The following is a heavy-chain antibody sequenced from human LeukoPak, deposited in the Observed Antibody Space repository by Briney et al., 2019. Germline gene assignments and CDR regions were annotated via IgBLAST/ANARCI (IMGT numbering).Heavy chain of an antibody. Sequence: ASVKVSCKAPGYTFTSYGISWVRQAPGQGLEWMGWISANNGNTKYAQKFQGRVTMTTDTSTSTVYMELRTLRSDDTALYYCARDYYESSGYYEDCFDPWGQGTPVTVSS. V-gene: IGHV1-18*01. CDR3: ARDYYESSGYYEDCFDP. CDR1: GYTFTSYG. D-gene: IGHD3-22*01. CDR2: ISANNGNT. J-gene: IGHJ5*02.